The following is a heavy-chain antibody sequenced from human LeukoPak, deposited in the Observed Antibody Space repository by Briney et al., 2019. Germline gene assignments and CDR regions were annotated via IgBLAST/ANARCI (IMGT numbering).Heavy chain of an antibody. V-gene: IGHV3-21*01. CDR1: GFTFSSYS. CDR3: TRGLVTAYAAFDS. CDR2: ISSSSYI. D-gene: IGHD2-21*02. J-gene: IGHJ4*02. Sequence: GGSLRLSCAASGFTFSSYSMNWVRQAPGKGLEWVSSISSSSYIYYADSVKGRFTISRDNAKNSLYLQMNSLRAEDTAVYYCTRGLVTAYAAFDSWGQGTLVTVSS.